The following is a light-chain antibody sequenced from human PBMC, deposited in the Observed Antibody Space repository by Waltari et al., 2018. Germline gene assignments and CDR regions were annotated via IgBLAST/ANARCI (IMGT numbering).Light chain of an antibody. V-gene: IGLV1-36*01. CDR2: GD. J-gene: IGLJ3*02. Sequence: QSALTQEASVSGTVGQTVTLSCIGNNNNVGSYAVRWYQQISHGAPKTVMFGDFLPSGIPDRFSGSKSGTTASLTISGLQPEDEADYYCSTWDYSLRAWVFGGGTILTVL. CDR1: NNNVGSYA. CDR3: STWDYSLRAWV.